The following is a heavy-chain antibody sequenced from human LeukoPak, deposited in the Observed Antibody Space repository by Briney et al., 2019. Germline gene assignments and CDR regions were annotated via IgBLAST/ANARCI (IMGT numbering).Heavy chain of an antibody. D-gene: IGHD3-22*01. Sequence: GESLKISCKGSGYSFTSYWIGWVRQMPGKGLEWMVIIYPGDSDTRYSPAFQGQGTISADKSIGPLYLQWSSLKASDTAMYCCASANYYDSSGYGPRHWGQGTLVTVSS. V-gene: IGHV5-51*01. CDR1: GYSFTSYW. J-gene: IGHJ1*01. CDR3: ASANYYDSSGYGPRH. CDR2: IYPGDSDT.